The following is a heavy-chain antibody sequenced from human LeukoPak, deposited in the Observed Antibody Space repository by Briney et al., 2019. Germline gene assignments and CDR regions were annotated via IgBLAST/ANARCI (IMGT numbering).Heavy chain of an antibody. CDR1: GFTVSSNY. J-gene: IGHJ4*02. Sequence: GGSLRLSCAASGFTVSSNYMSWVRQAPGKGLVWVSRINSDGSSTSYADSVKGRFTISRDNAKNTLSLQMNSLRAEDTAVYYCARDGPAMVPLDYWGQGTLVTVSS. CDR2: INSDGSST. V-gene: IGHV3-74*01. CDR3: ARDGPAMVPLDY. D-gene: IGHD5-18*01.